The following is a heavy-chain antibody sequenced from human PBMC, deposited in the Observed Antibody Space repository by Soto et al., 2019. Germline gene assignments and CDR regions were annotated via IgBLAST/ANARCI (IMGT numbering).Heavy chain of an antibody. Sequence: EVQLVESGGGLVQPGGSLRLSCAASGFTFSSYWMSWVRLAPGKGLEWVANIKQDGSEKYYVDSVKGRFTISRDNAKNSLYLQMNSLRAEDTAVYYCARDGSSWYDHFDYWGQGTLVTVSS. D-gene: IGHD6-13*01. J-gene: IGHJ4*02. CDR2: IKQDGSEK. CDR3: ARDGSSWYDHFDY. V-gene: IGHV3-7*01. CDR1: GFTFSSYW.